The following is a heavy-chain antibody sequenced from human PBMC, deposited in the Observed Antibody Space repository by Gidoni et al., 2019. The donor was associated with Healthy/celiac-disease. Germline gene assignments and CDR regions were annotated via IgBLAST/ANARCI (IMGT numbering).Heavy chain of an antibody. J-gene: IGHJ3*02. Sequence: QVQLQESGPGLVKPSQTLSLTCTVSGGSISSGSYYWRWIRQPAGKGLEWIGRIYTSVSTNYNPSLKSRVTMSVDTSKNQFSLKLSSVTAADTAVYYCARAMADAFDIWGQGTMVTVSS. CDR2: IYTSVST. CDR1: GGSISSGSYY. D-gene: IGHD3-10*01. CDR3: ARAMADAFDI. V-gene: IGHV4-61*02.